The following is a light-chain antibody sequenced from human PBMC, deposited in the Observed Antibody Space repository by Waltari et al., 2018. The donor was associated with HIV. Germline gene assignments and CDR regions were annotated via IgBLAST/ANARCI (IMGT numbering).Light chain of an antibody. V-gene: IGLV2-14*03. CDR2: DVT. J-gene: IGLJ2*01. CDR1: GSDIGGYNY. CDR3: SSYTISSTVV. Sequence: QSALTQSASVSGSPGQSITISCTGTGSDIGGYNYVSWYQQQPGKAPKLLIYDVTDRPAGIADRFSGSKSGNTASLTISGLHAEDEADYYCSSYTISSTVVFGGGTKLTVL.